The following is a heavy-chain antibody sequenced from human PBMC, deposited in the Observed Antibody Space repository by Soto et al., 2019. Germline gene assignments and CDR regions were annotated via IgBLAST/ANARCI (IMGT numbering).Heavy chain of an antibody. J-gene: IGHJ6*02. CDR1: GGSVSSGSYY. Sequence: QVQLQESGPGLVKPSETLSLTCTVSGGSVSSGSYYWSWIRQPPGKGLEWIGYIYYSGSTNYNPSLKRRVTISVDTAKSQFSLMLSSVTAADTAVYYCARKRGRNGMDVWGQGTTVTVSS. D-gene: IGHD1-26*01. V-gene: IGHV4-61*01. CDR2: IYYSGST. CDR3: ARKRGRNGMDV.